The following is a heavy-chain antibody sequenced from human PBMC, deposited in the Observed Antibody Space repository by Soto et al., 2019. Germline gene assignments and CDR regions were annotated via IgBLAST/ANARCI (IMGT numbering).Heavy chain of an antibody. CDR3: ARGGTMAVTTIGDY. Sequence: DVQLVESGGGLVQPGGSLRLSCAASGFTFRSYNMKWVRQAPGKGLDWLSYISSSSSTIYYADSVKGRFTISRENAKNSLYLQMNSLRDDDTAMYYCARGGTMAVTTIGDYWGQGTLVTVSS. V-gene: IGHV3-48*02. CDR2: ISSSSSTI. CDR1: GFTFRSYN. D-gene: IGHD5-12*01. J-gene: IGHJ4*01.